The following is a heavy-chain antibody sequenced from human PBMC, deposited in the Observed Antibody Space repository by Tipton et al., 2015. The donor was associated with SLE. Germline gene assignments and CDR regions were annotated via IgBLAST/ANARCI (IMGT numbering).Heavy chain of an antibody. CDR1: GGSISSSSYY. CDR2: VYYSGTT. Sequence: TLSLTCTVFGGSISSSSYYWGWIRQPPGKGLEWIGSVYYSGTTYDSPSLKSRVTISVDTSKNQFSLRLSPVTAADTAVYYCARQYYEWPGAAFDIWGQGTMVTVSS. V-gene: IGHV4-39*01. J-gene: IGHJ3*02. CDR3: ARQYYEWPGAAFDI. D-gene: IGHD3-3*01.